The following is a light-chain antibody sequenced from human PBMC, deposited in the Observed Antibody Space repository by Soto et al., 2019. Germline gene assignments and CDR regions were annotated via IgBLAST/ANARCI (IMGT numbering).Light chain of an antibody. CDR1: QSVLYSSNNKNY. V-gene: IGKV4-1*01. J-gene: IGKJ1*01. CDR2: WAS. CDR3: QHYYSAPWT. Sequence: DIVMTQSPDSLAVSLGERATINCKSSQSVLYSSNNKNYLAWYQQKPGQPPKLLIYWASTRESGVPDRFSVSESWTDFTLTISSLQAEDVAVYYGQHYYSAPWTFGQGTKVEIK.